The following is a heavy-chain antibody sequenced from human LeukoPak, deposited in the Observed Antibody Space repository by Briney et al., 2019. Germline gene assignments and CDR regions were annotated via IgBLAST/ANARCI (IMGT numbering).Heavy chain of an antibody. J-gene: IGHJ4*02. CDR1: GGSFSGYY. CDR3: ARGRQWLVRAPDY. Sequence: PSETLSLTCAVYGGSFSGYYWGWIRQPPGKGLEWIGEINHSGSTNYNPSLKSRVTISVDTSKNQFSLKLSSVTAADTAVYYCARGRQWLVRAPDYWGQGTLVTVSS. V-gene: IGHV4-34*01. CDR2: INHSGST. D-gene: IGHD6-19*01.